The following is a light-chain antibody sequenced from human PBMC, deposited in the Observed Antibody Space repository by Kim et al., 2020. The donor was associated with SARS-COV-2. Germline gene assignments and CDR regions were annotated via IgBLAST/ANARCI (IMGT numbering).Light chain of an antibody. Sequence: EIVMTQSPATLSVSPGERATLSCRASQSVSSNLAWYQQKPGQAPRLLIYGASTRATGIPARFSGSGSGTEFTLTIGSLQSEDFAVYYCQQYYNWPPWTFGQGTKLEI. CDR3: QQYYNWPPWT. CDR2: GAS. CDR1: QSVSSN. V-gene: IGKV3-15*01. J-gene: IGKJ1*01.